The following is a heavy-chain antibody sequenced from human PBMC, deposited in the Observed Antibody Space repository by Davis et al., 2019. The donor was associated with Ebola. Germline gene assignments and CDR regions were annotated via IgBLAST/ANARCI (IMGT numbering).Heavy chain of an antibody. J-gene: IGHJ6*02. CDR2: ISSNGGST. CDR3: ARSSNYGYYYGMDV. D-gene: IGHD4-11*01. CDR1: GFTFSSYA. V-gene: IGHV3-64*01. Sequence: GGSLRLSCAASGFTFSSYAMHWVRQAPGQGLEYVSAISSNGGSTYYANSVKGRFTISRDNSKNTLYLQMGSLRAEDMAVYYCARSSNYGYYYGMDVWGQGTTVTVSS.